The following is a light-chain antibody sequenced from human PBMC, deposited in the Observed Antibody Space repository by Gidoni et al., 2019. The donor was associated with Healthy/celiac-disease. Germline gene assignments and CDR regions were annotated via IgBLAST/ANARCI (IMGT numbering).Light chain of an antibody. V-gene: IGKV3-15*01. CDR1: QSVSSN. CDR2: GAS. Sequence: EIVMTQSPATLSVSPGERATLSCRARQSVSSNLAWYQQKPGQAPRLLIYGASTRATGIPAGFSGSGSGTEFTLTISSLQSEDFAVYYCQQYNNWPPLTFXGXTKVEIK. CDR3: QQYNNWPPLT. J-gene: IGKJ4*01.